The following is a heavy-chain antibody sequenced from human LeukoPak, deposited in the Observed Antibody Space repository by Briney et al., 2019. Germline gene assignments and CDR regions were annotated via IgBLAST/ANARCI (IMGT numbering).Heavy chain of an antibody. J-gene: IGHJ4*02. Sequence: ASVKVSCKASGYTFTSYYMHWVRQAPGQGLEWMGIINPSGGSTSYAQKFQGRVTITADKSTSTAYMELSSLRSEDTAVYYCARQTYYDSSGYYLDYWGQGTLVTVSS. CDR3: ARQTYYDSSGYYLDY. CDR2: INPSGGST. CDR1: GYTFTSYY. D-gene: IGHD3-22*01. V-gene: IGHV1-46*01.